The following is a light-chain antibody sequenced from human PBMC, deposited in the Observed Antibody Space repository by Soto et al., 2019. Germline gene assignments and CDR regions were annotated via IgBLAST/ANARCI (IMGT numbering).Light chain of an antibody. CDR3: QQYNNWPRT. V-gene: IGKV3-15*01. J-gene: IGKJ1*01. CDR1: QSVSSN. CDR2: GAS. Sequence: EIVMTQSPATLSVSPGERATLSCRASQSVSSNLAWYQQKPGQAPRLLIYGASTRATGIPARFSGSGSGTEFTLTNSILQSEDFVVYYCQQYNNWPRTFGQVTKVEIK.